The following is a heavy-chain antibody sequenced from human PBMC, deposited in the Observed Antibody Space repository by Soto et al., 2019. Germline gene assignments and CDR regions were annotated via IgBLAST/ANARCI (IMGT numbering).Heavy chain of an antibody. CDR2: ISYDGSNK. Sequence: GGSLRLSCAASGFTFSSYAMHWVRQAPGKGLEWVAVISYDGSNKYYADSVKGRFTISRDNSKNTLYLQMNSLRAEDTAVYYYARDSTPPIDCSSTSCYSYYFDYWGQGTLVTVSS. CDR3: ARDSTPPIDCSSTSCYSYYFDY. V-gene: IGHV3-30-3*01. D-gene: IGHD2-2*01. J-gene: IGHJ4*02. CDR1: GFTFSSYA.